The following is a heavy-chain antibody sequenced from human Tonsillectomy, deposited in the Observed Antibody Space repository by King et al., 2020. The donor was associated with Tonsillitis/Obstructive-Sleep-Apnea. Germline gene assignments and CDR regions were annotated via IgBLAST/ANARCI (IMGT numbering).Heavy chain of an antibody. D-gene: IGHD3-3*01. V-gene: IGHV4-59*08. CDR2: IHYSGST. Sequence: QLQESGPGLVKPSETLSLTCTVSGGSISSYYWSWIRQPPGKGLEWIGYIHYSGSTNYNPSLKSRVTISADTSKNQFSLKLRSVTAADTAVYYCARLLTSFGGPDAFDIWGQGTMVTVSS. J-gene: IGHJ3*02. CDR1: GGSISSYY. CDR3: ARLLTSFGGPDAFDI.